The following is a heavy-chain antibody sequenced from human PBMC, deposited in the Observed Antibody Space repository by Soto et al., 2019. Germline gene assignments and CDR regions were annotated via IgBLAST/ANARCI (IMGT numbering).Heavy chain of an antibody. CDR3: ATDSNYDVSNSF. CDR2: ILPVSAPP. Sequence: SVKVSCKASGGTLNNYAINLVRQAPGQGLEWMGGILPVSAPPDYAQKFQGRVSITADHSTSTVYMELSRLKSDDTAVYFCATDSNYDVSNSFWGQGTLVTVSS. J-gene: IGHJ4*02. D-gene: IGHD3-3*01. CDR1: GGTLNNYA. V-gene: IGHV1-69*13.